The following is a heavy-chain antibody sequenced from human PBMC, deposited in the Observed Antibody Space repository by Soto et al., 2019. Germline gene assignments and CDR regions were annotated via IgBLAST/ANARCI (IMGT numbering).Heavy chain of an antibody. CDR3: ARDNGYESDY. Sequence: QVQLVQSGAEVKKPGASVKVSCKASGYTFTSYGISWVRQAPGQGLEWMGWISAYNGNTNYAQKLQGRVTMTTDTXTXTAYXXLRSLXXDDTXVYYCARDNGYESDYWGQGTLVTVSS. CDR1: GYTFTSYG. V-gene: IGHV1-18*01. J-gene: IGHJ4*02. D-gene: IGHD5-12*01. CDR2: ISAYNGNT.